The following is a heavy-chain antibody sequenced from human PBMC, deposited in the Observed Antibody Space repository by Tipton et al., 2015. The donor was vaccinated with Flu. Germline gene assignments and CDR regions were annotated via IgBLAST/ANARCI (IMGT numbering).Heavy chain of an antibody. Sequence: GLVKPSETLSLTCAVSGYSISSGFYWGWIRQPPGRGLEWIGSIFHSGTTYYNPSLKSRVTISVDTSKNQFSLKMSSVTAADTAVYYCARAPGRPCSANACPNWFDPCGQGTLVTVSS. CDR2: IFHSGTT. V-gene: IGHV4-38-2*01. CDR3: ARAPGRPCSANACPNWFDP. CDR1: GYSISSGFY. D-gene: IGHD2-15*01. J-gene: IGHJ5*02.